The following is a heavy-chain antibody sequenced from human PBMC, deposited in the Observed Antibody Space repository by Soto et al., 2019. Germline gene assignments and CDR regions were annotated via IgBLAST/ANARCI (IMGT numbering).Heavy chain of an antibody. D-gene: IGHD1-26*01. CDR2: IYYSGST. CDR3: AREGESGSYYLQAFDI. J-gene: IGHJ3*02. Sequence: SETLSLTCTVSGGSISSYYWSWIRQPPGKGLEWIGYIYYSGSTNYNPSLKSRVTISVDTSKNQFSLKLSSVTAADTAVYYCAREGESGSYYLQAFDIWGQGTMVTVSS. V-gene: IGHV4-59*01. CDR1: GGSISSYY.